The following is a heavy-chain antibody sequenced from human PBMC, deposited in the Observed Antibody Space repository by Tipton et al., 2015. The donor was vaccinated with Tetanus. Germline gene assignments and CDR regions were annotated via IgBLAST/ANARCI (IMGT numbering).Heavy chain of an antibody. CDR1: GDSVSGYS. J-gene: IGHJ4*02. D-gene: IGHD4-17*01. CDR2: VYFRGTT. Sequence: TLSLTCTVSGDSVSGYSWGWIRQSPEKGLEWIGSVYFRGTTYYNPSLASRVTISVDTSKNRFSLRLTSVTAADTAVYYCARHLAYGDDAREFDFWGQGTLVTVSS. V-gene: IGHV4-38-2*02. CDR3: ARHLAYGDDAREFDF.